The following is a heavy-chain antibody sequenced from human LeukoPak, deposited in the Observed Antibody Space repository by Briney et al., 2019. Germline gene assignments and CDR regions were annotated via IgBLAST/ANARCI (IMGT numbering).Heavy chain of an antibody. CDR1: GFTFSNYW. J-gene: IGHJ4*02. CDR2: IKQDGSEK. CDR3: ARDGYCSGGSCPDY. D-gene: IGHD2-15*01. Sequence: GRSLRLSCAASGFTFSNYWMSWVRQAPGKGLEWVANIKQDGSEKYYVDSVKGRFTISRDNAKNSLYLQMNSLRAEDTAVYYCARDGYCSGGSCPDYWGQGTLVTVSS. V-gene: IGHV3-7*01.